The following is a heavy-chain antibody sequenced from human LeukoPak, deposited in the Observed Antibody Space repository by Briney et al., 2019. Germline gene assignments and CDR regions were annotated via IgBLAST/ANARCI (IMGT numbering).Heavy chain of an antibody. V-gene: IGHV3-30-3*01. CDR3: ARAHYYDSSGYYSSYFDY. CDR2: ISYDGSNK. D-gene: IGHD3-22*01. J-gene: IGHJ4*02. CDR1: GLTFSSYA. Sequence: GRCLRLSCAASGLTFSSYAMHWVRQAPGKGLGWVAVISYDGSNKYYADSVKGRFTISRDNSKNTLYLQMNSLRAEDTAVYYCARAHYYDSSGYYSSYFDYWGQGTLVTVSS.